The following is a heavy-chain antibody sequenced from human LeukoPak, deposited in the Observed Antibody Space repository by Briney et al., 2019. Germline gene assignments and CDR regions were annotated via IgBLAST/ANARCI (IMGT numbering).Heavy chain of an antibody. CDR3: ARGDLSYYFDY. J-gene: IGHJ4*02. Sequence: GASVKVSCKASGYTFTSYGIGWVRQAPGQGLEWMGWISAYNGNTNYAQKLQGRVTITTDTSTSTAYMEPRSLRSDDTAVYYCARGDLSYYFDYWGQGTLVTVSS. V-gene: IGHV1-18*01. CDR2: ISAYNGNT. CDR1: GYTFTSYG.